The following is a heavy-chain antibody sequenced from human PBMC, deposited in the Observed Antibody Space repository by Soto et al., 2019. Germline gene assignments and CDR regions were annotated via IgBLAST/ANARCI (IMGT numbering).Heavy chain of an antibody. J-gene: IGHJ3*01. CDR3: ATWHEREHAYDV. V-gene: IGHV3-53*01. CDR2: LYDLDGS. D-gene: IGHD1-1*01. CDR1: GFTISGKKY. Sequence: DVQLVESGGGLIQPGESLRLSCAAFGFTISGKKYVAWFRQAPGKGLEWVSALYDLDGSFYAASVKGRFTTSSDSSKTTVYLQMNDLRPDDTAVYYCATWHEREHAYDVWGQGTTVTVSS.